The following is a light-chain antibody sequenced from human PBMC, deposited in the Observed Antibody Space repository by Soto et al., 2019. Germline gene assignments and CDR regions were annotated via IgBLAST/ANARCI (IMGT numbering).Light chain of an antibody. V-gene: IGKV3-15*01. CDR1: QSVSSN. Sequence: EIVMTQSPATLSVSPGDRATLTCRASQSVSSNLAWYQQKPGQAPRLVIYGASTRATAIPPRCSGSGSGTELSLSISSLQSEDFVVYYCQQYADWPPLTFGGGTKVEIK. CDR2: GAS. J-gene: IGKJ4*01. CDR3: QQYADWPPLT.